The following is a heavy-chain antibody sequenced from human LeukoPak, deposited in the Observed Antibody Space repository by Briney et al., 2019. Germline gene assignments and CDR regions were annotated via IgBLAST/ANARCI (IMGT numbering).Heavy chain of an antibody. D-gene: IGHD5-12*01. Sequence: GGSLRLSCAASGFTFDDYGMRWVRQAPGKGLEWVSSINWNGGSTGYADSVKGRFTISRDNAKNSLFLQMNSLRAEDTALYYCAREVDSYLPKYYFDYWGQGTLVTVSS. CDR3: AREVDSYLPKYYFDY. J-gene: IGHJ4*02. V-gene: IGHV3-20*04. CDR2: INWNGGST. CDR1: GFTFDDYG.